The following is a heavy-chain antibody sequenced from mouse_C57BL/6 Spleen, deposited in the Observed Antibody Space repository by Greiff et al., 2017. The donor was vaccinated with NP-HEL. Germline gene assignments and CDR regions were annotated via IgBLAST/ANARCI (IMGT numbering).Heavy chain of an antibody. CDR2: IDPSDSYT. Sequence: QVQLQQPGAELVMPGASVKLSCKASGYTFTSYWMHWVKQRPGQGLEWIGEIDPSDSYTNYNQKFKGKSTLTVDKSSSTAYMQLSSLTSEDSAVYDCARKDGSSYPLYAMDYWGQGTSVTVSS. J-gene: IGHJ4*01. V-gene: IGHV1-69*01. CDR3: ARKDGSSYPLYAMDY. D-gene: IGHD1-1*01. CDR1: GYTFTSYW.